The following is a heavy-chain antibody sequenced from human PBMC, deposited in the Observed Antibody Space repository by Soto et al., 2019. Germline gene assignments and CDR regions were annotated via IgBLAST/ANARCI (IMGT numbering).Heavy chain of an antibody. V-gene: IGHV3-33*01. D-gene: IGHD2-21*01. CDR3: ARDLYSTYPSDAFNV. J-gene: IGHJ3*01. Sequence: QEQLVETGGGVVQSGRSLRLSCVASGFTFSEYNMHWVRQAPGKGLEWVAVVWFDGSKKYYAGPVQGRFTISSDNSRNTLYLQLDGLRAEDTAVYHCARDLYSTYPSDAFNVWGQGTSVTVSS. CDR2: VWFDGSKK. CDR1: GFTFSEYN.